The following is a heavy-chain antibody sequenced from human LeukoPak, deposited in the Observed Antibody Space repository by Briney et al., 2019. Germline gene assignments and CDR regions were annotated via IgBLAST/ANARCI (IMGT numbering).Heavy chain of an antibody. CDR3: ARVALDPLYFDY. D-gene: IGHD3-9*01. Sequence: NASETLSLTCTVSGGSISSSSYYWGWIRQPPGKGLEWIGSIYYSGSTYYNPSPKSRVTISVDTSKNQFSLKLSSVTAADTAVYYCARVALDPLYFDYWGQGTLVTVSS. CDR2: IYYSGST. CDR1: GGSISSSSYY. V-gene: IGHV4-39*01. J-gene: IGHJ4*02.